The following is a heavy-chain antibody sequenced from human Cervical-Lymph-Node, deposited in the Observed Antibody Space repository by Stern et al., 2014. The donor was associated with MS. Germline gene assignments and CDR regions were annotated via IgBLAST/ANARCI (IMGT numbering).Heavy chain of an antibody. CDR2: ITHNGRDT. CDR1: GFTFSSYW. D-gene: IGHD2-21*01. V-gene: IGHV3-7*01. CDR3: ARDGGVGHCDGVRGYSYYYGLDV. J-gene: IGHJ6*02. Sequence: DQLVESGGGLVQPGGSLRLSCAASGFTFSSYWMSWVRQPPGKGLEWVASITHNGRDTSYGESVKGLFTISRDNGKNSLYLQMNSLRGEDTAVYYCARDGGVGHCDGVRGYSYYYGLDVWGQGTSVTVSS.